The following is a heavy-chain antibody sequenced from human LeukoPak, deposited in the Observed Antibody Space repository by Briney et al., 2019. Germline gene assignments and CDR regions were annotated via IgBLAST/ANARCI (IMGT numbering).Heavy chain of an antibody. CDR2: IIPIFGTA. CDR1: GGTFSSYA. V-gene: IGHV1-69*05. Sequence: ASVKVSCKASGGTFSSYAISWVRQAPGQGLEWMGGIIPIFGTANYAQKFQGRVTITTDESTSTAYMELSSLRSEDTAVYYCASSCSSTSCYTPYYYYYMDVWGKGTTVTVSS. D-gene: IGHD2-2*02. J-gene: IGHJ6*03. CDR3: ASSCSSTSCYTPYYYYYMDV.